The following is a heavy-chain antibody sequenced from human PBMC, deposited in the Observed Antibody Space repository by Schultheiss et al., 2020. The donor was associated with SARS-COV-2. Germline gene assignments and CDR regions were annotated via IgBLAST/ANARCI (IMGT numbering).Heavy chain of an antibody. V-gene: IGHV4-34*01. D-gene: IGHD6-19*01. CDR1: GGSFSGYY. Sequence: SETLCLTCAVCGGSFSGYYWSWIRQPPGKGLEWIGEINHSGSTNYNPSLKSRVTISVDTSKNQFSLKLNSLTAADTAVYYCARSWSVVSGTFTDYWGQGTLVTVSS. CDR3: ARSWSVVSGTFTDY. J-gene: IGHJ4*02. CDR2: INHSGST.